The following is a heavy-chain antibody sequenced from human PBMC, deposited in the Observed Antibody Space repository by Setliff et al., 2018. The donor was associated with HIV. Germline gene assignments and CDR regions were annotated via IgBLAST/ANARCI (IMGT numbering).Heavy chain of an antibody. D-gene: IGHD1-26*01. CDR3: ASSTISPGWGYYYYYMDV. CDR2: IYSSRST. CDR1: GASINSSLYY. J-gene: IGHJ6*03. V-gene: IGHV4-61*09. Sequence: PSETLSLTCSVSGASINSSLYYWSWIRQPAGQGLEWIGHIYSSRSTTYNPSLKSRVTISVDTSKNQFSLNLSSVTAADTAVYYCASSTISPGWGYYYYYMDVWGKGTTVTVSS.